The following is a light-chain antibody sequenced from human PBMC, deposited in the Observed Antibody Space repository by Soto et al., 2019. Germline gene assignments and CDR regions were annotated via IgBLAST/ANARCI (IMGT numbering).Light chain of an antibody. V-gene: IGKV3-20*01. J-gene: IGKJ1*01. CDR1: QTVRTNY. Sequence: EIVLTQSPGTLSLSPGERATLSCRASQTVRTNYLAWYQQKPGRAPRLLIYGASSRATGIADRFSGGGSGTDFTLAISRLEPEDFAVYYCQQYGSSPQTFGQGTKIEIK. CDR2: GAS. CDR3: QQYGSSPQT.